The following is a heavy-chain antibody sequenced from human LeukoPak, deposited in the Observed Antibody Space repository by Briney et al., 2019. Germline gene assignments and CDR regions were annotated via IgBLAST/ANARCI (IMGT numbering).Heavy chain of an antibody. J-gene: IGHJ6*03. CDR3: ARVWIHDAYYYMDV. V-gene: IGHV1-2*02. Sequence: ASVKVSCKASGYTFTAYYMHWVRQAPGQGLEWMEWINPNSGGTNYAQKFQGRVTMTRDTSISTAYMELSRLRSDDTAVYYCARVWIHDAYYYMDVWGKGTTVTISS. CDR1: GYTFTAYY. D-gene: IGHD5-18*01. CDR2: INPNSGGT.